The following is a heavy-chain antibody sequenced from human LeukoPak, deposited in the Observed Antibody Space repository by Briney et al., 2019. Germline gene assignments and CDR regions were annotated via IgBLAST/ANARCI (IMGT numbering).Heavy chain of an antibody. CDR1: GGSISSGSYY. Sequence: PSETLSLTCTVSGGSISSGSYYWSWIRQPAGKGLEWIGRIYTSGSTNYNPSLKSRVTISVDTSKNQFSLKLSSVTAADTAVYYCARVDDYYDLKYYFDYWGQGTLVTVSS. J-gene: IGHJ4*02. CDR3: ARVDDYYDLKYYFDY. D-gene: IGHD3-22*01. V-gene: IGHV4-61*02. CDR2: IYTSGST.